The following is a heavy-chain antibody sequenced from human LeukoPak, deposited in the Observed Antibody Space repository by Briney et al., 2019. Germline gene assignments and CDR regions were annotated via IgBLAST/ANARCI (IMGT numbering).Heavy chain of an antibody. V-gene: IGHV3-74*01. CDR2: INSDGSST. CDR1: GVTFSSYW. CDR3: ARARIAAAGVLDAFDI. Sequence: GGSLRLSCAASGVTFSSYWMHWVRQAPGKGLVWVSRINSDGSSTSYADPVKGRFTISRDNAKNTLYVQMNSLSAEDTAVYYCARARIAAAGVLDAFDIWGQGTMVTVSS. J-gene: IGHJ3*02. D-gene: IGHD6-13*01.